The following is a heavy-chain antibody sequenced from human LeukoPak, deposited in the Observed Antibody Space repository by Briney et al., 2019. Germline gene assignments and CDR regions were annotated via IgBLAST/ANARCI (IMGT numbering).Heavy chain of an antibody. V-gene: IGHV4-61*02. J-gene: IGHJ4*02. D-gene: IGHD2-2*01. CDR2: IYTSGST. CDR3: ACIVVVPAANPLVDY. Sequence: SETLSLTCTVSGGSISSGSYYWSWIRQPAGKGLEWIGRIYTSGSTNYNPPLKSRVTISVDTSKNQFSLKLSSVTAADTAVYYCACIVVVPAANPLVDYWGQGTLVTVFS. CDR1: GGSISSGSYY.